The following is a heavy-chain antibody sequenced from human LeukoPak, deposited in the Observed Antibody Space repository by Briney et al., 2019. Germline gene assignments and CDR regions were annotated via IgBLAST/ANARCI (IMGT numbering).Heavy chain of an antibody. CDR2: IKQDGSEG. CDR3: ARAGSHWHYVY. D-gene: IGHD3-10*01. V-gene: IGHV3-7*01. CDR1: GFTFSGFS. Sequence: GGSLRLSCAASGFTFSGFSMSWVRQSPTKGLEWVANIKQDGSEGYYVDSVKGRFTISRDNAKNSLSLQMNNLRVEDTAVYYCARAGSHWHYVYWGQGTVVTVSS. J-gene: IGHJ4*02.